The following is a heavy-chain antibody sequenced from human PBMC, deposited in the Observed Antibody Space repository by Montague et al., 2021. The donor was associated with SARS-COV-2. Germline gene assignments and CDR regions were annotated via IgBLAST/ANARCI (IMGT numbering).Heavy chain of an antibody. CDR3: ARGGLDYYDYTMDV. J-gene: IGHJ6*03. Sequence: SLRPSCAASGFTFSSYSMNWVRQAPGKGLEWVSSNSGTGVDTHYADSVKGRFTISRDNSKSTLYLRMNSLRVDDTAVYYCARGGLDYYDYTMDVWGKGTTVTV. CDR1: GFTFSSYS. CDR2: NSGTGVDT. V-gene: IGHV3-21*04.